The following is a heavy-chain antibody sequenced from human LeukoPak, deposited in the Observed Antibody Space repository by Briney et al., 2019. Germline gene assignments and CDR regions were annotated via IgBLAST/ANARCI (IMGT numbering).Heavy chain of an antibody. CDR2: INPNSGGT. J-gene: IGHJ4*02. CDR3: ATIFGSTPDY. Sequence: ASVKVSXKTSGYTFTGYYMHWVRQAPGQGLEWMGRINPNSGGTNYAQKFQGRVTMTRDTSISTAYMELSRLRSDDTAVYYCATIFGSTPDYWGQGTLVTVSS. V-gene: IGHV1-2*06. D-gene: IGHD3-10*02. CDR1: GYTFTGYY.